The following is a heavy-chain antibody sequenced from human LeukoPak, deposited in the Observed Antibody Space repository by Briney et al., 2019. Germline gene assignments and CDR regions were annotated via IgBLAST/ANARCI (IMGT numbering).Heavy chain of an antibody. J-gene: IGHJ3*02. Sequence: PGGSLRLSCAASGFAFSIYSMNWVRQAPGKGLEWVAVIWYDGSNKYYADSVKGRFTISRDNSKNTLYLQMNSLRAEDTAVYYCAREHDILTGYTEDDAFDIWGQGTMVTVSS. CDR3: AREHDILTGYTEDDAFDI. CDR2: IWYDGSNK. CDR1: GFAFSIYS. V-gene: IGHV3-33*08. D-gene: IGHD3-9*01.